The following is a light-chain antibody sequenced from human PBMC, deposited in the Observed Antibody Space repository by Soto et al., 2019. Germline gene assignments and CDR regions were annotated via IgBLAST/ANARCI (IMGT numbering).Light chain of an antibody. CDR2: DSS. Sequence: ELVLTQSPGTLSLSPGETASLSCWASQSIISNFLAWYQQRRGQPPRLLIYDSSRRASGIPARFTGSGSGTAFTLTNSRVEPEDSAVYYCQQTFHSPRTFGQGTRLEI. CDR1: QSIISNF. J-gene: IGKJ2*01. V-gene: IGKV3-20*01. CDR3: QQTFHSPRT.